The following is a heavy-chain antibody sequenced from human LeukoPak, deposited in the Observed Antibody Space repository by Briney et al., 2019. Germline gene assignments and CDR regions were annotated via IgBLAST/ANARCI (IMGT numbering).Heavy chain of an antibody. D-gene: IGHD1-26*01. J-gene: IGHJ4*02. CDR3: ARDSFDWTYYRGFDY. CDR2: ISSDGRST. Sequence: GGSLRLSCAGSGFTFSTYWMHWVRQAPGKGLVWVSRISSDGRSTSYADSVKGRFTISRDNAKNTLSLQMNSLRAEDTALYYCARDSFDWTYYRGFDYWGQGTLVTVSS. V-gene: IGHV3-74*01. CDR1: GFTFSTYW.